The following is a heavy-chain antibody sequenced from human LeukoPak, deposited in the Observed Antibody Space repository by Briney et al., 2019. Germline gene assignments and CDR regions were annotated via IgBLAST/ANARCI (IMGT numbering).Heavy chain of an antibody. CDR1: GGSISSGGYS. CDR3: ARAGAMVRRGAFDI. D-gene: IGHD3-10*01. CDR2: IYHSGST. J-gene: IGHJ3*02. V-gene: IGHV4-30-2*01. Sequence: PSETLSLTCAVSGGSISSGGYSWSWIRQPPGKGLEWIGYIYHSGSTHYNPSLKSRVTISVDRSKNQFSLKLSSVTAADTAVYYCARAGAMVRRGAFDIWGQGTMVTVSS.